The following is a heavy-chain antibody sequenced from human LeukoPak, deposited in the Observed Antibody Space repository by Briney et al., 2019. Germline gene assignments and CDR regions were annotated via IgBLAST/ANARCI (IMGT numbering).Heavy chain of an antibody. CDR2: ISGSGSDM. V-gene: IGHV3-11*01. CDR3: AKSGLNRFDY. J-gene: IGHJ4*02. D-gene: IGHD2-15*01. Sequence: GGSLRLSCVVSGFGFSDSYMTWIRQTPGKGLEWLAYISGSGSDMYYADSVKGRFTISRDNSKNTLYLQMNSLRAEDTAVYYCAKSGLNRFDYWGQGTLVTVSS. CDR1: GFGFSDSY.